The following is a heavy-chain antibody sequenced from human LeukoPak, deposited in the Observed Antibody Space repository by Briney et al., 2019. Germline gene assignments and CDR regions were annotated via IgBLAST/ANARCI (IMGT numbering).Heavy chain of an antibody. CDR1: GYTFTSYG. J-gene: IGHJ4*02. D-gene: IGHD6-13*01. V-gene: IGHV1-18*04. CDR3: AIIAAAGSFDY. CDR2: ISAYNGNT. Sequence: ASVKVSCKASGYTFTSYGISWVRQAPGQGLEWMGWISAYNGNTNYAQKLQGRITMTTDTSTSTAYMELRSLRSDDTAVYYCAIIAAAGSFDYWGQGTLVTVSS.